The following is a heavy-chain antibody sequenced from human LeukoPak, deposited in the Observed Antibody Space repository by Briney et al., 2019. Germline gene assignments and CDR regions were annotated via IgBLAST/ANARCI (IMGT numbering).Heavy chain of an antibody. Sequence: TGGSLRLSCAASGFTFSNYAMSWVRQAPGKGLEWVSTISGSRITTYYADSVKGRFTISRDNSKNTVYLQMSSLRAEDTAIYYCAKDRRIYCSGGGCYSDAFDIWGQGTMVTVSS. CDR1: GFTFSNYA. D-gene: IGHD2-15*01. V-gene: IGHV3-23*01. J-gene: IGHJ3*02. CDR2: ISGSRITT. CDR3: AKDRRIYCSGGGCYSDAFDI.